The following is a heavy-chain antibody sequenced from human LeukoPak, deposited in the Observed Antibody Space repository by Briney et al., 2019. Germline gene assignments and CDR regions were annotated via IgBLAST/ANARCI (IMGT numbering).Heavy chain of an antibody. J-gene: IGHJ3*02. CDR1: GGSISSGGYS. D-gene: IGHD1-26*01. CDR2: IYHSGST. Sequence: SETLSLTCAVSGGSISSGGYSWSWIRQPPGKGLEWIGYIYHSGSTYYNPSLKSRVTISVDTSKNQFSLKLSSVTAADTAVYYCARRLYESGSPHDAFDIWGQGTMVNVSS. CDR3: ARRLYESGSPHDAFDI. V-gene: IGHV4-30-2*01.